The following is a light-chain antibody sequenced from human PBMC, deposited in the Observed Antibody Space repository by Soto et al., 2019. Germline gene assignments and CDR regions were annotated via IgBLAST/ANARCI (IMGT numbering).Light chain of an antibody. CDR1: HDITND. Sequence: DIQMTQSPSSLSASVGDRVTITCQASHDITNDLNWYQQKPGKAPKVLIYEASNLETGVPSRFSGSGSGTDFTFTISSLQPEDIATYFCQQYDNVPLTFGGGTKVEIK. CDR2: EAS. CDR3: QQYDNVPLT. J-gene: IGKJ4*01. V-gene: IGKV1-33*01.